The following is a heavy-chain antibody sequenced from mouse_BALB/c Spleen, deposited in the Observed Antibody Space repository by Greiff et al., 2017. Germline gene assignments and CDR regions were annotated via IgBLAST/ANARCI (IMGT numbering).Heavy chain of an antibody. D-gene: IGHD1-1*01. CDR2: INPSTGYT. V-gene: IGHV1-7*01. CDR1: GYTFTSYW. J-gene: IGHJ2*01. CDR3: AIITTAFDY. Sequence: VKLMESGAELAKPGASVKMSCKASGYTFTSYWMHWVKQRPGQGLEWIGYINPSTGYTEYNQKFKDKATLTADKSSSTAYMQLSSLTSEDSAVYYCAIITTAFDYWGQGTTLTVSS.